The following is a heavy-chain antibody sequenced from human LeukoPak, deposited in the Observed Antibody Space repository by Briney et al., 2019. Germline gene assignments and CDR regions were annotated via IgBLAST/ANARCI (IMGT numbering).Heavy chain of an antibody. CDR2: IYYSGST. V-gene: IGHV4-30-4*08. D-gene: IGHD4-17*01. CDR3: ARAWTTVTTVDY. CDR1: GGSISSGDYY. Sequence: SETLSLTCTVSGGSISSGDYYWSWIRQPPGKGLEWIGYIYYSGSTYYNPSLKSRVTISVDTSKNQFSLKLSSVTAADTAVYYCARAWTTVTTVDYWGQGTLVTVPS. J-gene: IGHJ4*02.